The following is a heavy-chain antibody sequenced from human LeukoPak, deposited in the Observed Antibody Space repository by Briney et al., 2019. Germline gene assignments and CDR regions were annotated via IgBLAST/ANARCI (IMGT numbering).Heavy chain of an antibody. CDR1: GFSFGSQD. J-gene: IGHJ3*02. CDR2: ISSSGSTK. D-gene: IGHD2-15*01. Sequence: PGGSLRLSCAVSGFSFGSQDMSWVRQAPGKGLEWVSYISSSGSTKYYADSVKGRFTISRDNAKNSLYLQMNSLRAEDTAVYYCARIFSGGPTGHSFDIWGQGTMVTVSS. CDR3: ARIFSGGPTGHSFDI. V-gene: IGHV3-48*03.